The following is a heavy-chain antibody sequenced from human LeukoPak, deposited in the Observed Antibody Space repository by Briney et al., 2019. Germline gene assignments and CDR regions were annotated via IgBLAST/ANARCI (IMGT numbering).Heavy chain of an antibody. CDR3: ARGSGGTGVYWYFDL. J-gene: IGHJ2*01. V-gene: IGHV3-9*01. D-gene: IGHD1/OR15-1a*01. CDR2: ISWNSGGI. CDR1: GFTFSSYD. Sequence: GGSLRLSCTASGFTFSSYDMNWVRQAPGKGLEWVSRISWNSGGIDYADSVKGRFTISKDNAKNSLYLQMNSLRPEDTALYYCARGSGGTGVYWYFDLWGRGTLVSVFS.